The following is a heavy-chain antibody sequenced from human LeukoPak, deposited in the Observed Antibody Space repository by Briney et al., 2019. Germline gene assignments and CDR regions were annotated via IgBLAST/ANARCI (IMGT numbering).Heavy chain of an antibody. CDR3: ARRVNYGDYVGFDY. D-gene: IGHD4-17*01. Sequence: SETLSLTCAVYGGSFSGYYWSWIRQHPGKGLEWIGYIYYSGSTYYNPSLKSRVTISVDTSKNQFSLKLSSVTAADTAVYYCARRVNYGDYVGFDYWGQGTLVTVSS. CDR2: IYYSGST. CDR1: GGSFSGYY. V-gene: IGHV4-31*11. J-gene: IGHJ4*02.